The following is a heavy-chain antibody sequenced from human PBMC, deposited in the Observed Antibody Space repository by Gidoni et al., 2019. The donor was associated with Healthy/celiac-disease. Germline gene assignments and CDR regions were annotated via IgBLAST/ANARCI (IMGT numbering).Heavy chain of an antibody. Sequence: QVQLQQWGAGLLTPSETLSLTCAVYGGSFRGYYWSWSRQPPGKWLRWIGESNHSGSTNCTPSLTSRVTISVDTSQNQFSLKLSSVTASDTAVYYCASFGYCSGGSCYRTPYFDYGGQGTLVTVSA. CDR2: SNHSGST. J-gene: IGHJ4*02. CDR1: GGSFRGYY. CDR3: ASFGYCSGGSCYRTPYFDY. V-gene: IGHV4-34*01. D-gene: IGHD2-15*01.